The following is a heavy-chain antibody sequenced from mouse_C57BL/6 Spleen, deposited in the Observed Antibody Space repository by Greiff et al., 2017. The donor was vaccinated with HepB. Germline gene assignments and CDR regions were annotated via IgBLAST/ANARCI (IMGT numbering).Heavy chain of an antibody. Sequence: EVQVVESGGGLVKPGGSLKLSCAASGFTFSDYGMHWVRQAPEKGLEWVAYISSGSSTIYYADTVKGRFTISRDNAKNTLFLQMTSLRSEDTAMYYCARRGTTVVAPYCDYWGQGTTLTVSS. CDR3: ARRGTTVVAPYCDY. D-gene: IGHD1-1*01. J-gene: IGHJ2*01. CDR1: GFTFSDYG. CDR2: ISSGSSTI. V-gene: IGHV5-17*01.